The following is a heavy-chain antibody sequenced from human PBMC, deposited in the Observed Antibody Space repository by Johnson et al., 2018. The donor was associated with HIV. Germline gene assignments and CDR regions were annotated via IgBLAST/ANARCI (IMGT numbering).Heavy chain of an antibody. CDR2: ITQDGSDK. CDR3: GKESTGAGTAFDI. D-gene: IGHD2-8*02. V-gene: IGHV3-7*01. Sequence: MQLVESGGGLVQPGGSLRLSCAVSGFTFSNHHMTWVRQAPGKGLEWVANITQDGSDKYYVDSVKGRFTISRDNAQNSLYLQMNSLRAEDTAVYYCGKESTGAGTAFDIWGQGKMVTVSS. J-gene: IGHJ3*02. CDR1: GFTFSNHH.